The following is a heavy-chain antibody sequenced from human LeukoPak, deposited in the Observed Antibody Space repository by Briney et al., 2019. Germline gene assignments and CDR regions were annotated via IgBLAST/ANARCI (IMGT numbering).Heavy chain of an antibody. J-gene: IGHJ4*02. D-gene: IGHD2-2*01. CDR1: GFTFSSYA. CDR3: ARGGLGYCSSTSCYAPDETYYFDY. V-gene: IGHV3-30*01. Sequence: GGSLRLSCAASGFTFSSYAMHWVRQAPGKGLEWVAVISYDGSNKYYADSVKGRFTISGDNSKNTLYLQMNSLRAEDTAVYYCARGGLGYCSSTSCYAPDETYYFDYWGQGTLVTVSS. CDR2: ISYDGSNK.